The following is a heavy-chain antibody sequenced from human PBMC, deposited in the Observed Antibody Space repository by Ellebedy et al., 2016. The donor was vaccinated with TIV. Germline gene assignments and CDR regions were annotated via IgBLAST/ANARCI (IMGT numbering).Heavy chain of an antibody. CDR3: AKGLDSGSYSAPFDY. CDR2: ISGSGGST. CDR1: GFTFSSYA. V-gene: IGHV3-23*01. J-gene: IGHJ4*02. D-gene: IGHD1-26*01. Sequence: GGSLRLSCAASGFTFSSYAMSWVRQAPGKGLEWVSVISGSGGSTYYADSVKGRFTISRDNSNNTLYLQMNSLRAEDTAVYFCAKGLDSGSYSAPFDYWGQGTLVTVSS.